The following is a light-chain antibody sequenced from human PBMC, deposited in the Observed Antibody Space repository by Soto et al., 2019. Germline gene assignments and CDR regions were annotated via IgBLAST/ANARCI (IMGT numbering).Light chain of an antibody. Sequence: EIVCTQSPGTLSLSLGERPTLSSRASQTVSTNYLAWYQQKPGQAPRLLIYGASSRATGIPDRFSGSGSGTDFTLTISRLEPEDFAVYYCQHYGSSPETFGQGTKVDIK. CDR3: QHYGSSPET. CDR2: GAS. J-gene: IGKJ1*01. CDR1: QTVSTNY. V-gene: IGKV3-20*01.